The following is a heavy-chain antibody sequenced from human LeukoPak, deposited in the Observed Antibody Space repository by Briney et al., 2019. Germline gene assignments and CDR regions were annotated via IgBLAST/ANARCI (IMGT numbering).Heavy chain of an antibody. V-gene: IGHV1-24*01. CDR2: FYPEEDEI. J-gene: IGHJ4*02. Sequence: ASVTVSCTVSGYTLSELSMNWVRQAPGKGLEWMGGFYPEEDEIIYAQRFQGRVTITEDASTDTAYMELHSLRSEDTAVYYCATETGNFYFYSWGQGTLVTVSS. D-gene: IGHD1-7*01. CDR1: GYTLSELS. CDR3: ATETGNFYFYS.